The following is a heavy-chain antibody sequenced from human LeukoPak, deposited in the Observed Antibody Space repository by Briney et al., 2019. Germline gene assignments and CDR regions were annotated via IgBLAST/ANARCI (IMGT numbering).Heavy chain of an antibody. V-gene: IGHV1-18*04. CDR1: GYTFIRYG. D-gene: IGHD3-10*01. CDR2: ISAYKGNT. Sequence: GSSVKVSCKASGYTFIRYGISWVGPAPGQGLEWMGWISAYKGNTNYAQKLQDRVTMTTDPSTSTAYMELSSLRSDDTAVYYCAREKGLLWFGERGNWFDPSGQGTLLTLSS. J-gene: IGHJ5*02. CDR3: AREKGLLWFGERGNWFDP.